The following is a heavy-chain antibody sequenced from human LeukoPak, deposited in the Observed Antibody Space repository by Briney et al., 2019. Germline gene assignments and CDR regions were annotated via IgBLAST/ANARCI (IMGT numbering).Heavy chain of an antibody. Sequence: GGSLRLSCAASGFTFSSYGMHWVRQAPGKGLEWVAVISYDGSNKYYADSVKGRFTISRDNSKNTLYLQMNILRAEDTAVYYCAKGYSSSLDYWGQGTLVTVSS. V-gene: IGHV3-30*18. CDR1: GFTFSSYG. CDR2: ISYDGSNK. CDR3: AKGYSSSLDY. J-gene: IGHJ4*02. D-gene: IGHD6-13*01.